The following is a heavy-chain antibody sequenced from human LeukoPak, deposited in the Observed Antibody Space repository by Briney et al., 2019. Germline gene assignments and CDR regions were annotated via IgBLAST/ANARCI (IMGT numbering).Heavy chain of an antibody. J-gene: IGHJ4*02. CDR1: GGSSSGYY. CDR2: IYTSGST. V-gene: IGHV4-4*09. Sequence: SETLSRTGTGSGGSSSGYYWSWIRQPPGKGLEWIGYIYTSGSTNYNPSLKSRVTISVDTSKNQFSLKLSSVTAADTAVYYCAMGRDGYNFDYWGQGTLVTVSS. D-gene: IGHD5-24*01. CDR3: AMGRDGYNFDY.